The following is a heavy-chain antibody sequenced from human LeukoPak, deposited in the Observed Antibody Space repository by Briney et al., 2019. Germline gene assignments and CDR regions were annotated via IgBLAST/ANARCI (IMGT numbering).Heavy chain of an antibody. V-gene: IGHV4-31*03. CDR2: IYYSGST. CDR3: ARGGKTHHYDFWSGYYTFDY. CDR1: GGSISSGGYY. J-gene: IGHJ4*02. Sequence: PSETLSLTCTVSGGSISSGGYYWSWIRQHPGKGLEWIGYIYYSGSTYYNPSLKSRVTISVDTSKNQFSLKLSSVTAADTAVYYCARGGKTHHYDFWSGYYTFDYWGQGTLVTVSS. D-gene: IGHD3-3*01.